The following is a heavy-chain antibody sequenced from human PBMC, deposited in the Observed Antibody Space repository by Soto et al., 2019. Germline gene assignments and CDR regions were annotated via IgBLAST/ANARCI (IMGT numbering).Heavy chain of an antibody. CDR3: ARGQYYDFWSAYDY. CDR2: ISGSGGST. CDR1: GFTFSSSA. Sequence: GGSLRLSCAASGFTFSSSAMSWVRQAPGKRLQWVSVISGSGGSTYYADSVKGRFTNSRDNSKNTMYLQMDSLRAEVTSVYYCARGQYYDFWSAYDYWGQGALVTVSS. V-gene: IGHV3-23*01. D-gene: IGHD3-3*01. J-gene: IGHJ4*02.